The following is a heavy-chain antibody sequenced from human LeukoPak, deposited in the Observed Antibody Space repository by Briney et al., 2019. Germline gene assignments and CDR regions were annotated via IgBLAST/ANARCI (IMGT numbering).Heavy chain of an antibody. CDR3: AKDLDCSSTSCYPDY. CDR1: GFTFSSYA. V-gene: IGHV3-23*01. D-gene: IGHD2-2*01. CDR2: MSGSGGST. Sequence: GASLRLSCAASGFTFSSYAMSWVRQAPEKGLEWVSAMSGSGGSTYYADSVKGRFTISRDNSKNTLYLQMNSLRAEDTAVYYCAKDLDCSSTSCYPDYWGQGTLVTVSS. J-gene: IGHJ4*02.